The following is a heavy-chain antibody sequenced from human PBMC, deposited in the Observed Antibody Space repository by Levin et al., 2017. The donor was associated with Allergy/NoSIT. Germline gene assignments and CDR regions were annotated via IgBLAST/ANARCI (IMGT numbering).Heavy chain of an antibody. CDR3: ARIGYCGGDCYLLFDY. Sequence: LSLTCAASGFTFSSSWMSWVRQAPGKGLEWVANIKQDGSEKYYVDSVKGRFTIPRDNAKNSLYLQMNSLRAEDTAVYYCARIGYCGGDCYLLFDYWGQGTLVTVSS. V-gene: IGHV3-7*01. D-gene: IGHD2-21*02. CDR2: IKQDGSEK. CDR1: GFTFSSSW. J-gene: IGHJ4*02.